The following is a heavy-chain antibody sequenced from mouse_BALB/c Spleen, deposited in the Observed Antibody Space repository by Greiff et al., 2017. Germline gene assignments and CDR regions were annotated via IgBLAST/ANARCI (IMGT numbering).Heavy chain of an antibody. CDR2: IDPENGDT. CDR3: HAWGATGFYAMDY. J-gene: IGHJ4*01. V-gene: IGHV14-4*02. Sequence: VQLQQSGAELVRSGASVKLSCTASGFNIKDYYMHWVKQRPEQGLVWIGWIDPENGDTEYAPKFQGKATMTADTSSNTAYLQLSSLTSEDTAVYYCHAWGATGFYAMDYWGQGTSVTVSS. D-gene: IGHD6-1*01. CDR1: GFNIKDYY.